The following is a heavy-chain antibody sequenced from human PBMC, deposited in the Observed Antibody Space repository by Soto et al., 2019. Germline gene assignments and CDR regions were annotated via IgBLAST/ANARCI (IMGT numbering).Heavy chain of an antibody. D-gene: IGHD3-10*01. V-gene: IGHV4-39*01. Sequence: SETLSLTCTVSGGSIISSNYYWGWVRQPPGKGLEWIGTIYKTGSTYYNPSLKSRLTMSLDTSKNQFSLRLNSVTAADTAVFYCARLISRWVYGSGTYCDSYFAYWGLGTLVTVSS. CDR3: ARLISRWVYGSGTYCDSYFAY. J-gene: IGHJ4*02. CDR2: IYKTGST. CDR1: GGSIISSNYY.